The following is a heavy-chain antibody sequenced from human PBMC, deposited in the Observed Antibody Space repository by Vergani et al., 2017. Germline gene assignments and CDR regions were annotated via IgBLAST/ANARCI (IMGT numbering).Heavy chain of an antibody. CDR2: IYYSGST. CDR1: GGSISSGGYY. D-gene: IGHD6-13*01. CDR3: ARDRGQLAPNPYYFDY. J-gene: IGHJ4*02. Sequence: QVQLQESGPGLVKPSQTLSLTCTVSGGSISSGGYYWSWIRQHPGKGLEWIGYIYYSGSTYYNPSLKSRVTISVDTSKNQFSLKLSSVTAADTAVYYCARDRGQLAPNPYYFDYWGQGTLVTVSS. V-gene: IGHV4-31*03.